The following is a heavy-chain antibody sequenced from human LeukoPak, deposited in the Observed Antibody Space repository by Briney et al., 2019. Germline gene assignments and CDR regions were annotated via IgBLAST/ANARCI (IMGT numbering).Heavy chain of an antibody. CDR2: ISGSGGST. Sequence: GGSLRLSCAASGFTFSSYAMSWVRQAPGKGLEWVSAISGSGGSTYYADSVKGRFTISRDNSKNTLYLQMNSLRAEDTAVYYCAKAPIITMVRGPVFQHWGQGTLVTVSS. CDR1: GFTFSSYA. V-gene: IGHV3-23*01. D-gene: IGHD3-10*01. CDR3: AKAPIITMVRGPVFQH. J-gene: IGHJ1*01.